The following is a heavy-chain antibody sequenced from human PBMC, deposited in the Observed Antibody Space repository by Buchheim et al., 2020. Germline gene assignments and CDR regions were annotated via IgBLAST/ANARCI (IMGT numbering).Heavy chain of an antibody. D-gene: IGHD4-17*01. CDR1: GGSINGHY. CDR3: ARGGTVTTFYFDY. V-gene: IGHV4-59*06. CDR2: IYYSGST. J-gene: IGHJ4*02. Sequence: QVQLQESGPGLVKPSETLSLTCTVSGGSINGHYWSWIRQQPGKGLEWIGYIYYSGSTYFNPTLKSRISISVDMSKNQFSLKLSSVTAADTAVYYCARGGTVTTFYFDYWGQGTL.